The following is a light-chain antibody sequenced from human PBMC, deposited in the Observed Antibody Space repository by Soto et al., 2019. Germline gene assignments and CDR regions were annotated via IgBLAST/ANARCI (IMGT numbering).Light chain of an antibody. J-gene: IGLJ2*01. V-gene: IGLV2-14*01. Sequence: QSALTQPASVSGSPGQSITISCTGTSSDVGSYKYVSWYQHYPGKAPKLIIYEVSNRPSGVSDRFSGSKSGNTASLTISGLQAEHEADYYFISYTTSSTVLFGGGTKLTVL. CDR3: ISYTTSSTVL. CDR1: SSDVGSYKY. CDR2: EVS.